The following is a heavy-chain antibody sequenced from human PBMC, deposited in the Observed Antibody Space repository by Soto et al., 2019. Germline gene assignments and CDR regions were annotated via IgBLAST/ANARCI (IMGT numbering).Heavy chain of an antibody. CDR2: IDPKSGDT. CDR3: ARRHLRDYIRWNFYP. J-gene: IGHJ5*02. CDR1: GYTFTDNQ. V-gene: IGHV1-2*06. Sequence: QVQLVQSGAEVKKPGASVKVSCKASGYTFTDNQIHWLRRAPGQRLEWMGRIDPKSGDTNFAPTYQGRVTMTRDTSTNTVYLALTRLTSGDTAIYFCARRHLRDYIRWNFYPWGQVTLVTVAS. D-gene: IGHD3-16*01.